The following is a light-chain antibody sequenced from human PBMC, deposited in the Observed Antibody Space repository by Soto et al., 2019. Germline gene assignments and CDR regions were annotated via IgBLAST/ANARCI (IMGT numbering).Light chain of an antibody. CDR3: SSYTSSSTRV. Sequence: QSVLPRPASVSGSRGQAISISSTETSSDVGGYNYVSWYQQHPGKAPKLMIYDVSNRPSGVSNRFSGSKSGNTASLTISGLQAEDEADYYCSSYTSSSTRVFGTGTKVNVL. J-gene: IGLJ1*01. V-gene: IGLV2-14*01. CDR1: SSDVGGYNY. CDR2: DVS.